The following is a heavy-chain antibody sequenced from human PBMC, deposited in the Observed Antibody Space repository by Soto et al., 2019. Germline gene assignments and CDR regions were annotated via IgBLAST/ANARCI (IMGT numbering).Heavy chain of an antibody. CDR1: GFTFSSYA. CDR2: ISGSGGST. J-gene: IGHJ4*02. V-gene: IGHV3-23*01. CDR3: AKDSRYPDENGY. Sequence: LRLSCAASGFTFSSYATSWVRQAPGKGLEWVSAISGSGGSTYYADSVKGRFTISRDNSKNTLYLQMNSLRAEDTAVYYCAKDSRYPDENGYWGRGTLVTVSS. D-gene: IGHD2-8*01.